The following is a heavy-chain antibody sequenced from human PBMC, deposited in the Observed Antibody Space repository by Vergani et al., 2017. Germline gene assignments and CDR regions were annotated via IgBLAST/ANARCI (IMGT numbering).Heavy chain of an antibody. CDR3: AKVLRAREYFQH. D-gene: IGHD5/OR15-5a*01. V-gene: IGHV3-23*01. CDR1: GFTFSSYA. Sequence: EVQLLESGGGLVQPGGSLRLSCAASGFTFSSYAMSWVRQAPGKGLEWVSAISGSGGRTYYADSVKGRFTISRDNSKNTLYLQMNSLRAEDTAVYYCAKVLRAREYFQHWGQGTLVTVSS. J-gene: IGHJ1*01. CDR2: ISGSGGRT.